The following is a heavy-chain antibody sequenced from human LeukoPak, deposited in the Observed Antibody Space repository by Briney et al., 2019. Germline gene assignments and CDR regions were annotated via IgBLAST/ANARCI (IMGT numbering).Heavy chain of an antibody. CDR3: ARDPVLAVITPSHFDY. J-gene: IGHJ4*02. D-gene: IGHD3-22*01. CDR2: IYYSGST. Sequence: PSGTLSLTCTVSGGSISSSSYYWGWIRQPPGKGLEWIGSIYYSGSTYYNPSLKSRVTISVDTSKNQFSLKLSSVTAADTAVYYCARDPVLAVITPSHFDYWGQGTLVTVSS. V-gene: IGHV4-39*07. CDR1: GGSISSSSYY.